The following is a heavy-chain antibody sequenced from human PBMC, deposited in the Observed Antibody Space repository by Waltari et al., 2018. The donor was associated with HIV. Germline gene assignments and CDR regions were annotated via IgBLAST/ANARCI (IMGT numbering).Heavy chain of an antibody. CDR3: ARDIGDWYGMDV. D-gene: IGHD2-21*02. J-gene: IGHJ6*02. CDR2: IGTACDS. CDR1: GFTFRSYD. Sequence: EVQLVESGGGLVQPGGSLRLSCAAYGFTFRSYDMPWVRQCTGKGLEWVSAIGTACDSYYPGSVKGRFTISRENAKNSLYLQMNSLRAGDTAVYYCARDIGDWYGMDVWGQGTTVTVSS. V-gene: IGHV3-13*04.